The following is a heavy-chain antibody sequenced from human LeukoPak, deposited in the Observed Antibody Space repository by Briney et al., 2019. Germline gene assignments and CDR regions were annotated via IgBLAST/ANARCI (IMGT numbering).Heavy chain of an antibody. Sequence: GESLKISCKASGYTFTGYYMHWVRQAPGQGLEWMGWINPNSGGTNYAQKFQGRVTMTRDTSISTAYMELSRLRSDDTAVYYCAMGSSGYYKFDYWGQGTLVTVSS. D-gene: IGHD3-22*01. V-gene: IGHV1-2*02. CDR2: INPNSGGT. J-gene: IGHJ4*02. CDR3: AMGSSGYYKFDY. CDR1: GYTFTGYY.